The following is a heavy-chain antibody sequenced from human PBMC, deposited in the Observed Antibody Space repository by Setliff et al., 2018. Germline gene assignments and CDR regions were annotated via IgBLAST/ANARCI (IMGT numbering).Heavy chain of an antibody. D-gene: IGHD1-7*01. CDR2: ISGSGGST. CDR1: GFTFSSYA. CDR3: TRSRGTTVYDY. Sequence: GGSLRLSCAASGFTFSSYAMSRVRQAPGKGLEWVSAISGSGGSTYYADSVKGRFTISRDNSKNTLYLQMNSLRAEDTAVYYCTRSRGTTVYDYWGQGTLVTVSS. J-gene: IGHJ4*02. V-gene: IGHV3-23*01.